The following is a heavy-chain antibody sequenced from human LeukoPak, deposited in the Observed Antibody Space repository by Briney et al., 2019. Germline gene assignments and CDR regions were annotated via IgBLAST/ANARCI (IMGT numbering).Heavy chain of an antibody. CDR2: ISSSGSTI. CDR1: GFTFSSYS. D-gene: IGHD3-22*01. J-gene: IGHJ3*02. V-gene: IGHV3-48*04. CDR3: ARTYYYDSSGYSEGPTFDI. Sequence: GGSLRLSCAASGFTFSSYSVNWVRQAPGKGLEWVSYISSSGSTIYYADSVKGRFTISRDNAKNSLYLQMNSLRAEDTAVYYCARTYYYDSSGYSEGPTFDIWGQGTMVTVSS.